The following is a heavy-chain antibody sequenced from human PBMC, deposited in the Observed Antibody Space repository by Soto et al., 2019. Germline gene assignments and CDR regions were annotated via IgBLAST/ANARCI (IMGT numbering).Heavy chain of an antibody. Sequence: ASVKVSCKASGYTFTNFGISWVRQAPGQGLEWMGWISAYNGNTNYAQKFQGRVTITADESTSTAYMELSSLRSEDTAVYYCARAAPRYCSGGSCYSWGQGTLVTVSS. CDR2: ISAYNGNT. D-gene: IGHD2-15*01. CDR1: GYTFTNFG. J-gene: IGHJ4*02. CDR3: ARAAPRYCSGGSCYS. V-gene: IGHV1-18*01.